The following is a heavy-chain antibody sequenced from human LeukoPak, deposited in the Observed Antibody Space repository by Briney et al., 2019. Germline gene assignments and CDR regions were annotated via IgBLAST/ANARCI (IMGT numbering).Heavy chain of an antibody. Sequence: GASVKISCKASGYTFRGNYIHWLRQAPGQGLEWIGWIDANNGDTKSAQKFQGRVTMSSDTSISTAYMDLSSLSPDDAAVYYCARDPSSVTLYFFDYWGQGTLVTVSS. CDR1: GYTFRGNY. CDR2: IDANNGDT. D-gene: IGHD4-11*01. V-gene: IGHV1-2*02. CDR3: ARDPSSVTLYFFDY. J-gene: IGHJ4*02.